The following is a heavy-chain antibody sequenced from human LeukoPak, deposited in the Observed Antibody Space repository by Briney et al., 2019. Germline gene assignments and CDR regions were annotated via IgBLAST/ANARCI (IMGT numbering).Heavy chain of an antibody. V-gene: IGHV3-66*01. CDR2: IYSGGST. CDR1: GFAFSNAW. D-gene: IGHD5-18*01. J-gene: IGHJ4*02. CDR3: ARTGYNYGTPLNY. Sequence: PGGSLRLSCAASGFAFSNAWMSWVRQAPGKGLEWVSVIYSGGSTYYADSVKGRFTISRDNSKNTLYLQMNSLRAEDTAVYYCARTGYNYGTPLNYWGQGTLVTVSS.